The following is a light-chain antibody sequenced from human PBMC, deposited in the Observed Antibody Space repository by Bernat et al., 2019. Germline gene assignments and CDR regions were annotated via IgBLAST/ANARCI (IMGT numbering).Light chain of an antibody. CDR3: QQYNNWLSIS. CDR2: GAS. CDR1: QSVSSN. V-gene: IGKV3-15*01. J-gene: IGKJ5*01. Sequence: EIVMTQSPATLSVSPGERATLSCRASQSVSSNLVWYQQKPGQAPRLLIYGASTRDTGIPARFSGSGSGTEFTLTISSLQSEDFAVYYCQQYNNWLSISFGQGTRLEIK.